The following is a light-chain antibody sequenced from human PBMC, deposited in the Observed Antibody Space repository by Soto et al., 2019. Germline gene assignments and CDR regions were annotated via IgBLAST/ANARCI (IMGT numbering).Light chain of an antibody. CDR1: QSVSRSL. V-gene: IGKV3-20*01. Sequence: EIVLTQSPGTLSLSPGERATLSCRASQSVSRSLLAWYQQKPGQAPRLLIYGASSRATGIPDRFSGSGSGTDFTLTISRLEPEDFAVYYCQQYDNLPRTFGQGTK. CDR2: GAS. CDR3: QQYDNLPRT. J-gene: IGKJ1*01.